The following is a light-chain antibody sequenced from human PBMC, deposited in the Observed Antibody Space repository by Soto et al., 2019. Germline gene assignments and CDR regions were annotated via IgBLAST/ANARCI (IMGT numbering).Light chain of an antibody. J-gene: IGLJ3*02. V-gene: IGLV1-40*01. CDR2: VNI. CDR3: QSYDSSLGGWV. CDR1: TSNIGAGYD. Sequence: QSVLTQPPSVSGAPGQRVTISCTGSTSNIGAGYDVHWYQQLPGTAPKLLIYVNINRPSGVPDRFSGSKSGTSASLAITGLQAEDEADYYCQSYDSSLGGWVFGGGTKLTVL.